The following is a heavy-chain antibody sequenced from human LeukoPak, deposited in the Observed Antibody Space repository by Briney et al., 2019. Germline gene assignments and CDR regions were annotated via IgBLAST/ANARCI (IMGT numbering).Heavy chain of an antibody. CDR1: GGSFSGYY. D-gene: IGHD2-8*01. J-gene: IGHJ4*02. Sequence: PSETLSLTCAVYGGSFSGYYWSWIRQPPGKGLEWIGEINHSGSTNYNPSLKSRVTISVDTSKNQFSLKLSSVTAADTAVYYCASPRPDVLMVYATFDYWGQGTLVTVSS. CDR2: INHSGST. V-gene: IGHV4-34*01. CDR3: ASPRPDVLMVYATFDY.